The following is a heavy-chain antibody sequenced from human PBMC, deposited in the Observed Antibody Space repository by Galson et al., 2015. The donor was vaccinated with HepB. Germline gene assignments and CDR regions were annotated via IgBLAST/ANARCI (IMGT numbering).Heavy chain of an antibody. Sequence: SLRLSCAASGFTFSSYGMHWARQAPGKGLEWVAVIWYDGSNKYYADSVKGRFTISRDNSKNTLYLQMNSLRAEDTAVYYCARMIGYCSSTSCYTFLTNDYYYYGMDVWGQGTTVTVSS. CDR2: IWYDGSNK. V-gene: IGHV3-33*01. D-gene: IGHD2-2*02. J-gene: IGHJ6*02. CDR1: GFTFSSYG. CDR3: ARMIGYCSSTSCYTFLTNDYYYYGMDV.